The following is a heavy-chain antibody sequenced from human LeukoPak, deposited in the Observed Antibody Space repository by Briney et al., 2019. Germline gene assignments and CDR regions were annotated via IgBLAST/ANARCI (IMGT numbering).Heavy chain of an antibody. CDR2: ISAYNGNT. CDR3: ARDGAYSSSWHWGTYYYYGMDV. J-gene: IGHJ6*02. V-gene: IGHV1-18*01. Sequence: ASVKVSCKASGYTFTSYGISWVRQAPGQGLEWMGWISAYNGNTNYAQRLQGRVTMTTDTSTSTAYMELRSLRSDDTAVYYCARDGAYSSSWHWGTYYYYGMDVWGQGTTVTVSS. D-gene: IGHD6-13*01. CDR1: GYTFTSYG.